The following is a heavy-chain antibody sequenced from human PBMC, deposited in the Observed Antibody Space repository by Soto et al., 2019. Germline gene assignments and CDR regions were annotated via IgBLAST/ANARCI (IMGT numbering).Heavy chain of an antibody. CDR2: INPNSGGT. D-gene: IGHD5-12*01. CDR3: ARVDSGYEPFDP. J-gene: IGHJ5*02. CDR1: GYTFTGYY. V-gene: IGHV1-2*02. Sequence: ASVKVSCKASGYTFTGYYMHWVRQAPGQGLEWMGWINPNSGGTNYAQKFQGRVTMTRDTSISTAYMELSRLRSDDTAVYYCARVDSGYEPFDPWGQGTRVTVSS.